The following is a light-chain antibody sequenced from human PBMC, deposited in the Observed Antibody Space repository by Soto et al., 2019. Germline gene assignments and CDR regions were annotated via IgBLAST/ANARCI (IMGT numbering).Light chain of an antibody. J-gene: IGKJ4*01. CDR3: QQYNSAPLT. CDR1: QGITNS. CDR2: AAS. Sequence: DIQMTQSPSSLSASVGDRVTITCRASQGITNSLAWHQQKPGKVPKLLIYAASTLQSGVPARFSGSGSGTDFTLTISALQPEDVSTYYCQQYNSAPLTVGGGTNVEIK. V-gene: IGKV1-27*01.